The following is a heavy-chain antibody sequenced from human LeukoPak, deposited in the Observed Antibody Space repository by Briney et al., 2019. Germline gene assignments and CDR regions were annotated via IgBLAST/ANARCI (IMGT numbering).Heavy chain of an antibody. J-gene: IGHJ4*02. Sequence: SETLSLTCAVSGGSISSGGYYWSWIRQHPGKGLEWIGYIYYSGSTYYNPSLKSRVTISVDTSKNQFSLKLSSVTAADTAVYYCATLNMTTVTTAFWDYWGQGTLVTVSS. CDR3: ATLNMTTVTTAFWDY. D-gene: IGHD4-17*01. CDR2: IYYSGST. CDR1: GGSISSGGYY. V-gene: IGHV4-31*11.